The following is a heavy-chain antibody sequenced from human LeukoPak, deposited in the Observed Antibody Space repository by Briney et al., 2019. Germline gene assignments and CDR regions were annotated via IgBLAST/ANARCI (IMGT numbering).Heavy chain of an antibody. V-gene: IGHV4-34*01. CDR1: GGSFSGYY. J-gene: IGHJ4*02. Sequence: PSETLSLTCAVYGGSFSGYYWSWIRQPPGKGLEWIGEINHGGSTNYNPSLKSRVTISVDTSKNQFSLKLSSVTAADTAVYYCARGPFPPMAEGDYTSGSYNSFDYWGQGTLVTVSS. CDR2: INHGGST. CDR3: ARGPFPPMAEGDYTSGSYNSFDY. D-gene: IGHD3-10*01.